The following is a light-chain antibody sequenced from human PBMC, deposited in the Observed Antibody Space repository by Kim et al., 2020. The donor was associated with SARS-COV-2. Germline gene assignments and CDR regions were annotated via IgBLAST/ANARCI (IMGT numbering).Light chain of an antibody. V-gene: IGLV3-25*03. CDR2: KDS. CDR3: QSADSSGTYVV. J-gene: IGLJ2*01. Sequence: SYELTQPPSVSVSPGQTARITCSGDALPKQYAYWYQQKPGQAPVLVIYKDSERPSGIPERFSGSSSGTTVTLTISGVQAVDEADYYCQSADSSGTYVVFGGGTQLTV. CDR1: ALPKQY.